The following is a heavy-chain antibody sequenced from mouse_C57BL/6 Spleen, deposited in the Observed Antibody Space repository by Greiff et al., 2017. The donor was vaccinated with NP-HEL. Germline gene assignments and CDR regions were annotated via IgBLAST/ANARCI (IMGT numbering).Heavy chain of an antibody. Sequence: QVQLKQPGAELVRPGSSVKLSCKASGYTFTSYWMHWVKQRPIQGLEWIGNIDPSDSETHYNQKFKDKATLTVDKSSSTAYRQLSSLTSEDSAVYYCARALHYYGSSLSYFDYWGQGTTLTVSS. J-gene: IGHJ2*01. V-gene: IGHV1-52*01. CDR1: GYTFTSYW. CDR3: ARALHYYGSSLSYFDY. D-gene: IGHD1-1*01. CDR2: IDPSDSET.